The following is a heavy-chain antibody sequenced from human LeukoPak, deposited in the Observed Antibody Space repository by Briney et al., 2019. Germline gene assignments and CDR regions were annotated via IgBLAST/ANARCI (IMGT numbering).Heavy chain of an antibody. D-gene: IGHD7-27*01. CDR1: GFSFSDYW. J-gene: IGHJ4*02. CDR2: VKGDGSGI. V-gene: IGHV3-74*01. CDR3: ARDYWGSGDY. Sequence: QPGGSLRLSCAASGFSFSDYWMLRVRQAPGKGLLWVSRVKGDGSGITYADSVKGRFTISRDNAKNTLYLQMNSLRVEDTAVYYCARDYWGSGDYWGQGTLVTVSS.